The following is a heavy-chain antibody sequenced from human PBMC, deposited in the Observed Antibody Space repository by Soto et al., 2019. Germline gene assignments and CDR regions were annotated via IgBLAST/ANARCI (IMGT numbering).Heavy chain of an antibody. J-gene: IGHJ6*02. V-gene: IGHV1-69*13. D-gene: IGHD6-13*01. CDR2: ISPINGTA. CDR1: GYTFTSYG. CDR3: ARAAAAAGIYYYYYGMDV. Sequence: SVKVSCEASGYTFTSYGISCVRQAPGQGLEWMGGISPINGTANYAQKLQGRVTITADESTSTAYMELSSLRSEDTAVYYCARAAAAAGIYYYYYGMDVWGQGTTVTVSS.